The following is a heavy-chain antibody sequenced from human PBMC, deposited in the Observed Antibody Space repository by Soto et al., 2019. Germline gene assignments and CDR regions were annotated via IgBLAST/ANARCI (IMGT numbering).Heavy chain of an antibody. J-gene: IGHJ6*03. CDR1: GGSISSGGYY. Sequence: SETLSLTCTVSGGSISSGGYYWSWIRQHPGKGLEWIGYIYYSGSTYYNPSLESRFTISVDASKNQFSLKLSSVTAADTAVYYCARALRPDFGVQYYYYMDVWGKGTTVTVSS. CDR2: IYYSGST. V-gene: IGHV4-31*03. CDR3: ARALRPDFGVQYYYYMDV. D-gene: IGHD3-3*01.